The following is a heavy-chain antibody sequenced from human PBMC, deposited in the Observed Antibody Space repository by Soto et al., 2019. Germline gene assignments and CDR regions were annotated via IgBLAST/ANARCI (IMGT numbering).Heavy chain of an antibody. V-gene: IGHV4-39*01. Sequence: SETLSLTCTVSGGSISSNSHYWGWIRQPPGKGLEWIGSMFYSGSSYYNPSLKSRVTISVDTSKNQFSLKLNSVTAADTAVYYCARGRIAAAGLWGGINWLDPWGQGTLVTVSS. D-gene: IGHD6-13*01. J-gene: IGHJ5*02. CDR2: MFYSGSS. CDR1: GGSISSNSHY. CDR3: ARGRIAAAGLWGGINWLDP.